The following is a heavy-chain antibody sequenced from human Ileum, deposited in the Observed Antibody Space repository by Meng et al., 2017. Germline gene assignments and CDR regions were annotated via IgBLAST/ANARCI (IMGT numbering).Heavy chain of an antibody. CDR1: GFTFTDSY. V-gene: IGHV3-7*01. CDR2: INQEGSEQ. J-gene: IGHJ4*02. Sequence: DVWLAESGGVLVQPGVSLTLSCAVTGFTFTDSYMTWVRQAPGKGLEWVASINQEGSEQYYVDSVKGRFTISRDNAKNSLYLQMNSLRDENTAVYYCARDLDYWGPGTLVTVSS. CDR3: ARDLDY.